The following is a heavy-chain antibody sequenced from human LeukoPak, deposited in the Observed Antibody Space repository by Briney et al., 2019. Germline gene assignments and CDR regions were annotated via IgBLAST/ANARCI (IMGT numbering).Heavy chain of an antibody. CDR3: ARGYYYDSSGYHDY. CDR2: IYHSGST. Sequence: PSETLSLTCAVSGGSISSSNWWSWVRQPPGKGLEWIGEIYHSGSTNYNPSLKSRVTISVDKSKNQFSLKLSSVTAADTAVYYCARGYYYDSSGYHDYWGQGTLVTVSS. CDR1: GGSISSSNW. J-gene: IGHJ4*02. V-gene: IGHV4-4*02. D-gene: IGHD3-22*01.